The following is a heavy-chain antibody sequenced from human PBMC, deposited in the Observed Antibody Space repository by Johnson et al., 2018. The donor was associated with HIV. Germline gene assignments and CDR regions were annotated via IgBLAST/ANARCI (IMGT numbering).Heavy chain of an antibody. V-gene: IGHV3-20*04. J-gene: IGHJ3*01. CDR3: AREGEWELHACHV. CDR2: INWNGGST. Sequence: VQLVESGGGVVQPGRSLRLSCAASDFTFTNNAIHWVRQAPGKGLEWVSGINWNGGSTGYADSVKGRFTISRDSAKNSLYLQMNSLRAEDTALYYCAREGEWELHACHVWGQGTMVTVSS. CDR1: DFTFTNNA. D-gene: IGHD1-26*01.